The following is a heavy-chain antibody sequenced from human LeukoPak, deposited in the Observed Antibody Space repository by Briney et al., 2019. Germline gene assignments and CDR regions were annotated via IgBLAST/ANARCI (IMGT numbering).Heavy chain of an antibody. CDR3: VRGGFCTRDICYEFNAFDI. CDR1: GFTFSSHE. Sequence: GRSLRLSCAASGFTFSSHEMNWVRQAPGKGLEWVSHISSRVTTTYYADSVRGRFTISRDNTKSSLYLQMNSLRAEDTAVYYCVRGGFCTRDICYEFNAFDIWGQGTVVTISS. D-gene: IGHD2-2*01. V-gene: IGHV3-48*03. J-gene: IGHJ3*02. CDR2: ISSRVTTT.